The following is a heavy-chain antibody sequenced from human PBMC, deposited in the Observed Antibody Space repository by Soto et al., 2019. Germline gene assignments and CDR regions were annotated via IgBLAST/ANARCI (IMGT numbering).Heavy chain of an antibody. J-gene: IGHJ4*02. CDR3: VRHSQRSQYYGSGSYYFDY. D-gene: IGHD3-10*01. V-gene: IGHV1-18*04. Sequence: QVQRMQSGAEVRKPGASVKVSCKASGYTFTNYGISWVRQAPGRGLEWLGWISGYDGNTNYARNFQGRATMSTDTSTSTAYMELRSLISDDTAVYYCVRHSQRSQYYGSGSYYFDYWGQGVMVTVSS. CDR2: ISGYDGNT. CDR1: GYTFTNYG.